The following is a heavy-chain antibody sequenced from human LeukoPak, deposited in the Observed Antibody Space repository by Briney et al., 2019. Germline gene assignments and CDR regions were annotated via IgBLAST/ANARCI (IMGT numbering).Heavy chain of an antibody. CDR2: INAGNDKT. D-gene: IGHD3-22*01. V-gene: IGHV1-3*01. Sequence: ASVKVSCKASGYTFTGYAMHWVRQAPGHRLEWMGWINAGNDKTKYSQKFQGRVTITRDTSASTAYMELSSLRSEDTAVYYCARDLDYCDSSGYYYYYFDYWGQGTLVTVSS. CDR1: GYTFTGYA. CDR3: ARDLDYCDSSGYYYYYFDY. J-gene: IGHJ4*02.